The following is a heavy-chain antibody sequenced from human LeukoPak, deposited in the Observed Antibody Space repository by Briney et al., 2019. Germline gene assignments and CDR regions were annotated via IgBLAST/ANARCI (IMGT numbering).Heavy chain of an antibody. D-gene: IGHD1-26*01. Sequence: SETLSLTCDVYGGSFSGYYWSWIRQPPEKGLEWIGEINHSGSTNYNPSLKSRVTISVDTSKNQFSLKLSSVTAADTAVYYCARGDLKWELLVYWGQGTLVTVSS. V-gene: IGHV4-34*01. CDR3: ARGDLKWELLVY. CDR2: INHSGST. CDR1: GGSFSGYY. J-gene: IGHJ4*02.